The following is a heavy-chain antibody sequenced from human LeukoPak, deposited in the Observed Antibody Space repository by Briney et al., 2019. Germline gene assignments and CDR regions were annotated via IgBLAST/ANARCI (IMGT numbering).Heavy chain of an antibody. V-gene: IGHV3-30-3*01. D-gene: IGHD3-22*01. Sequence: GGSLRLSCAASGFTFSSYAMHWDRQAPGKGLEWVAVISYDGSNKYYADSVKGRFTISRDNSKNTLYLQMNSLRAEDTAVYYCAREALPYYYDSSGFDYWGQGTLVTVSS. CDR1: GFTFSSYA. CDR2: ISYDGSNK. J-gene: IGHJ4*02. CDR3: AREALPYYYDSSGFDY.